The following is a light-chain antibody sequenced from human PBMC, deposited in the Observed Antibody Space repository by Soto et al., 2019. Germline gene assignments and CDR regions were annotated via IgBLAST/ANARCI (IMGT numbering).Light chain of an antibody. Sequence: EIVLTQSPGTLSLSPGERATLSCRASQSVSSGYLAWYQQKPGQAPRLLVYGASNRANGIPDRFSGSGSGTDFTLAISRLESEEFAVYYCQQYGSSPFTFGQGTKLETK. CDR1: QSVSSGY. CDR3: QQYGSSPFT. CDR2: GAS. V-gene: IGKV3-20*01. J-gene: IGKJ2*01.